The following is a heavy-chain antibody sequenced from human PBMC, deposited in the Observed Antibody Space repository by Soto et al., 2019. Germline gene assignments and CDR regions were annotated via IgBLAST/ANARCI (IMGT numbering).Heavy chain of an antibody. CDR3: ARGHNWNDVWLDY. V-gene: IGHV1-8*01. CDR1: GYTFTIYD. CDR2: MNPNSGNT. J-gene: IGHJ4*02. Sequence: ASVKVSCKASGYTFTIYDINWVRQATGQGLEWMGWMNPNSGNTGYAQKFQGRVTMTRNTSISTAYMELSSLRSEDTAVYYCARGHNWNDVWLDYWGQGTLVTVSS. D-gene: IGHD1-20*01.